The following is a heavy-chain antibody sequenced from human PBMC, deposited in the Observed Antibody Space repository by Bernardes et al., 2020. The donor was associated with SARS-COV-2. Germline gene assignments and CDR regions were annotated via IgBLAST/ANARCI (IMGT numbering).Heavy chain of an antibody. CDR2: INWNGGST. V-gene: IGHV3-20*01. CDR1: GFTFDDYG. Sequence: GGSLRLSCAASGFTFDDYGMSWVRQAPGKGLEWVSGINWNGGSTGYADSVKGRFTISRDNAKNSLYLQMNSLRAEDTALYHCARPLRREGYYDSSGYYLGKGFDPWGQGTLVTVSS. D-gene: IGHD3-22*01. J-gene: IGHJ5*02. CDR3: ARPLRREGYYDSSGYYLGKGFDP.